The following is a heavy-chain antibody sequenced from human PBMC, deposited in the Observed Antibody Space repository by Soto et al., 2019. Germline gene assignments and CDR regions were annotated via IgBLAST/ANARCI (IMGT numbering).Heavy chain of an antibody. D-gene: IGHD3-9*01. V-gene: IGHV5-51*01. J-gene: IGHJ4*02. CDR2: INPGDSET. Sequence: PGESLKISCKGSGYSFTSYWIAWVRQMPGKGLEWMAIINPGDSETKYSPSFQGQVTISADKSINTAYLQWSSLKASDTAMYYCARQATYYDILSGYYFDYWGQGTQVTVSS. CDR1: GYSFTSYW. CDR3: ARQATYYDILSGYYFDY.